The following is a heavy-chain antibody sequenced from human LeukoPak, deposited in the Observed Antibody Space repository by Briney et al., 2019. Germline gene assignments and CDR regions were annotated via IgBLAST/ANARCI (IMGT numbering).Heavy chain of an antibody. D-gene: IGHD3-10*01. CDR1: GYTFTGYY. CDR3: ARVGGGGVTMVRAEDYSFDY. Sequence: ASVKVSCKASGYTFTGYYMHWVRQAPGQGLEWMGWINPNSGGTNYAQKFQGRVTMTRDTSISTAYMELSRLRSDDTAVYYCARVGGGGVTMVRAEDYSFDYWGQGTLVTVSS. CDR2: INPNSGGT. V-gene: IGHV1-2*02. J-gene: IGHJ4*02.